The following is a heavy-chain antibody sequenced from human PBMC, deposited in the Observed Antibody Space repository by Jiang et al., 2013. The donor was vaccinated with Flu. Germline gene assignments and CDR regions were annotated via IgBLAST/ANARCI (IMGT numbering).Heavy chain of an antibody. V-gene: IGHV1-69*04. J-gene: IGHJ5*02. CDR3: ARGEGDFWSGYPVRWFDP. Sequence: GAEVKKPGSSVKVSCKASGGTFSSYAISWVRQAPGQGLEWMGRIIPILGIANYAQKFQGRVTITADKSTSTAYMELSSLRSEDTAVYYCARGEGDFWSGYPVRWFDPWGQGTLVTVSS. CDR2: IIPILGIA. D-gene: IGHD3-3*01. CDR1: GGTFSSYA.